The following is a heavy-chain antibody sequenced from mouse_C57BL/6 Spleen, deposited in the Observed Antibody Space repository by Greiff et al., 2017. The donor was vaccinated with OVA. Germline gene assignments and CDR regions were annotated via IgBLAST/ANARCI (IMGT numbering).Heavy chain of an antibody. V-gene: IGHV5-12*01. CDR2: ISNGGGST. D-gene: IGHD2-4*01. CDR1: GFTFSDYY. J-gene: IGHJ4*01. CDR3: ARSLYDYGYAMDY. Sequence: EVKLMESGGGLVQPGGSLKLSCAASGFTFSDYYMYWVRQTPEKRLEWVAYISNGGGSTYYPDTVKGRFTISRDNAKNTLYLQMSRLKSEDTAMYYCARSLYDYGYAMDYWGQGTSVTVSS.